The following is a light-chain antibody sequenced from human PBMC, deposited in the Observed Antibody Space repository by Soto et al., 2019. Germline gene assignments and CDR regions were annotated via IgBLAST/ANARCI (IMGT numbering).Light chain of an antibody. CDR2: DAS. J-gene: IGKJ5*01. V-gene: IGKV1-33*01. CDR3: QQYENLVT. Sequence: DIQMTQSPSFLSASVGDRVTITCQASQDIRNSLNWYQQKPGTAPNLLIYDASNLETGVPSRFSGSGSRTDFSFSVSSLQPEDIATYYCQQYENLVTYGQGTRLEIK. CDR1: QDIRNS.